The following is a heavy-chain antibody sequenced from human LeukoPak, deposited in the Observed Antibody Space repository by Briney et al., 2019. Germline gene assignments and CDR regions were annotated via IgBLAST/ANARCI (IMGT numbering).Heavy chain of an antibody. CDR2: IYHSGST. J-gene: IGHJ4*02. V-gene: IGHV4-38-2*01. CDR3: ARHKTPRSSGYYY. Sequence: SSETLSLTCAVSGYSISSGYYWGWIRQPPGKGLEWIGSIYHSGSTYYNPSHKSRVTISVDTSKNQFSLKLSSVTAADTAVYYCARHKTPRSSGYYYWGQGTLVTVSS. D-gene: IGHD3-22*01. CDR1: GYSISSGYY.